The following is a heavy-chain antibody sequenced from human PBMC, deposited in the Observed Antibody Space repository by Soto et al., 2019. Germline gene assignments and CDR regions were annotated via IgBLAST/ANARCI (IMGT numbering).Heavy chain of an antibody. V-gene: IGHV1-8*01. Sequence: QVQLVQSGAEVKKPGASVKVSCKASGYTFTSYDINWVRQATGQGLEWMGWMNPNSGNTGYAQKLQGRVTMISNPSTSTAYMELSRLRSEGTAVYYCASDRSGSCDYWGQGNLVTVSS. J-gene: IGHJ4*02. CDR2: MNPNSGNT. CDR3: ASDRSGSCDY. CDR1: GYTFTSYD. D-gene: IGHD1-26*01.